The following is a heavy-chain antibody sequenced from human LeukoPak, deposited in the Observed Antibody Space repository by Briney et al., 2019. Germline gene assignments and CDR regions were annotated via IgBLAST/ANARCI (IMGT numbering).Heavy chain of an antibody. CDR1: GYTFTDYY. CDR3: ARGPPRGLVLIYYFDF. Sequence: ASVKVSCKASGYTFTDYYMHWVRQAPGQGLEWMGWINPNSGGTNYAQKFQGRVTMTRDTSISTAYMELSRVRSDDTAVYFCARGPPRGLVLIYYFDFWGQGTLVTVSS. D-gene: IGHD3-10*01. V-gene: IGHV1-2*02. CDR2: INPNSGGT. J-gene: IGHJ4*02.